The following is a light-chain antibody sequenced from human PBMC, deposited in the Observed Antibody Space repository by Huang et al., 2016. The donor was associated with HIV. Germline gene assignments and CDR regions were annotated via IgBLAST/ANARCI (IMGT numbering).Light chain of an antibody. V-gene: IGKV3-11*01. CDR2: DAS. CDR3: QQRDNWPPMYT. Sequence: EIVLTQSPDTLSLSPGERATLSCRASQTVSKYLAWYQHKPGQSPRLLIYDASKRAAGSPARCSGSGAGTDFTLSISSLEPEEFAVYYCQQRDNWPPMYTFGQGTKLEIK. J-gene: IGKJ2*01. CDR1: QTVSKY.